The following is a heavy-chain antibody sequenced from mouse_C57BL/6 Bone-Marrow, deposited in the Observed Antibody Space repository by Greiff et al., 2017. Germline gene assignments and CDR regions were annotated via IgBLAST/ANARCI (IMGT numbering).Heavy chain of an antibody. D-gene: IGHD1-1*01. CDR2: INPYNGGT. J-gene: IGHJ1*03. V-gene: IGHV1-19*01. CDR3: AKSYYWNWYFDV. Sequence: EVKLMESGPVLVKPGASVKMSCKASGYTFTDYYMNWVKQSHGKSLEWIGVINPYNGGTSYNQKFKGKATLTVDKSSNTAYLELNRLTSENSAVYYCAKSYYWNWYFDVWGTGTTVTVSS. CDR1: GYTFTDYY.